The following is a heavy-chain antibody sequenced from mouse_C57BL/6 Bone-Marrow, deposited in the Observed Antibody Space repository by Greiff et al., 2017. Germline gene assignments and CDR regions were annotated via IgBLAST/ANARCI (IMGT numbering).Heavy chain of an antibody. CDR1: GFTFSSYG. D-gene: IGHD1-1*01. Sequence: EVKLVESGGDLVKPGGSLKLSCAASGFTFSSYGMSWVRQTPDKRLEWVATISSGGSYTYYPDSVKGRFTISRDNAKNTLYLQMSSLKSEDTAMYYCARHVIYYGSFYYFDSWGQGTTLTVSS. J-gene: IGHJ2*01. V-gene: IGHV5-6*01. CDR2: ISSGGSYT. CDR3: ARHVIYYGSFYYFDS.